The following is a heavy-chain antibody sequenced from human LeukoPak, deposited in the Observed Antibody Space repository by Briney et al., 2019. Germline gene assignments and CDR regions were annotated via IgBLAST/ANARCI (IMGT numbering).Heavy chain of an antibody. CDR3: ARDLPTPDYYYGLDV. CDR1: GFTFSDYY. Sequence: GGSLRLSCAASGFTFSDYYMIWVRQAPGKGLEWVSSISSTSNFIYYADSVKGRFTISRDNAKNSLYLQMDSLSAEDTAAYFCARDLPTPDYYYGLDVWGQGTTVTVSS. V-gene: IGHV3-69-1*02. CDR2: ISSTSNFI. D-gene: IGHD4-17*01. J-gene: IGHJ6*02.